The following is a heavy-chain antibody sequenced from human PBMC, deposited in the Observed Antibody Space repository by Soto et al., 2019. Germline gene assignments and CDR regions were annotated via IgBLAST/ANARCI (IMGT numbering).Heavy chain of an antibody. D-gene: IGHD3-10*01. CDR2: ISGSSDTR. J-gene: IGHJ6*02. CDR3: ARGFDLQYGMDV. Sequence: EVQLVESGGGLVQRGGSLRLSCAASGLTLSTYSLNWVRQAPRKGLEWVSYISGSSDTRYYADSVKGRFTISRDNAKNSLYLQMNSLRDDDTAVYFCARGFDLQYGMDVWGQGTTVTVSS. V-gene: IGHV3-48*02. CDR1: GLTLSTYS.